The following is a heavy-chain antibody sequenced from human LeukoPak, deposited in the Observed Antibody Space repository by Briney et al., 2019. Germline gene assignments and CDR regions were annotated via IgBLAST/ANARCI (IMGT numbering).Heavy chain of an antibody. D-gene: IGHD1-1*01. CDR3: ARGLPTSDAFDI. CDR2: IYYSGST. V-gene: IGHV4-59*01. CDR1: GGSISSYY. Sequence: SETLSLTCTVSGGSISSYYWSWIRQPPGKGLEWIGYIYYSGSTNYNPSLKSRVTISVDTSKNQFSLKLRSVTAADTAVYYCARGLPTSDAFDIWGQGTMVTVSS. J-gene: IGHJ3*02.